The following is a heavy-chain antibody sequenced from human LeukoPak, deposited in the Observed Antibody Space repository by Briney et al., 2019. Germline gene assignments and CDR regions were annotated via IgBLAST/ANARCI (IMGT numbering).Heavy chain of an antibody. CDR1: GGSISSSSYY. CDR3: VRSIDSSGPDKYSFNF. Sequence: SETLSLTCTVSGGSISSSSYYWGWIRQPPGKGLEWIGSIYYSGSTYYNPSLKSRVTISVDTSKNQFFLNLTSVTAADTAVYYCVRSIDSSGPDKYSFNFWGQGTLVTVSS. J-gene: IGHJ4*02. V-gene: IGHV4-39*07. D-gene: IGHD3-22*01. CDR2: IYYSGST.